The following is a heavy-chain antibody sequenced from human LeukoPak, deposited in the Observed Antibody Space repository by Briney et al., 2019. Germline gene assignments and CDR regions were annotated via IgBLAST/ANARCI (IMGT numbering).Heavy chain of an antibody. CDR3: ARGAYYYED. J-gene: IGHJ4*02. CDR1: GFTFSSHS. CDR2: ISSSSSTI. V-gene: IGHV3-48*01. D-gene: IGHD3-22*01. Sequence: GGSLRLSCAASGFTFSSHSMNWVRQAPGKGLEWVSYISSSSSTIYYADSVKGRFTISRDNAKNSLYLQMNGLRAEDTAVYYCARGAYYYEDWGQGTLVTVSS.